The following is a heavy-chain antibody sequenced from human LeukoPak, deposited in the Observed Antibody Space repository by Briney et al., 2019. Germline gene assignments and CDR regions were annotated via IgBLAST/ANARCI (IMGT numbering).Heavy chain of an antibody. D-gene: IGHD3-3*01. CDR1: GFTFSSYW. CDR3: ARDGGIFGVVIGAFDI. J-gene: IGHJ3*02. V-gene: IGHV3-7*01. CDR2: IKQDESEK. Sequence: PGGSLRLSCAASGFTFSSYWMNWVRQAPGKGLEWVANIKQDESEKYYVDSVKGRFTISRDNAKNSLYLQMNSLRAEDTAVYYCARDGGIFGVVIGAFDIWGQGTMVTVSS.